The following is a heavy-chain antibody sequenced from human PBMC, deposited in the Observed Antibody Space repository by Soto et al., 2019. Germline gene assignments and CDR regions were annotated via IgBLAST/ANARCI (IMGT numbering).Heavy chain of an antibody. J-gene: IGHJ6*02. V-gene: IGHV1-69*06. Sequence: ASVKVSCKACGGTFSSYAISWVRQAPGQGLEWMGGIIPIFGTANYAQKSQGRVTITADKSTSTAYMELSSLRSEDTAVYYCARDLLTAAAGLDYYYYYGMDVWGQGTTVTVSS. CDR3: ARDLLTAAAGLDYYYYYGMDV. CDR1: GGTFSSYA. D-gene: IGHD6-13*01. CDR2: IIPIFGTA.